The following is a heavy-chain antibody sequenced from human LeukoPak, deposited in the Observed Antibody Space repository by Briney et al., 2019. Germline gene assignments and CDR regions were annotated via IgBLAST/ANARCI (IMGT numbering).Heavy chain of an antibody. CDR3: ARGNYDSSGYLFDY. Sequence: GASVKVSCKASGYTFTNYYMHWVRQAPGQGLEWMGYISAYNGNTNYAQKLQGRVTMTTDTSTSTAYMELRSLRSDDTAVYYCARGNYDSSGYLFDYWGQGTLVTVSS. CDR1: GYTFTNYY. J-gene: IGHJ4*02. CDR2: ISAYNGNT. V-gene: IGHV1-18*04. D-gene: IGHD3-22*01.